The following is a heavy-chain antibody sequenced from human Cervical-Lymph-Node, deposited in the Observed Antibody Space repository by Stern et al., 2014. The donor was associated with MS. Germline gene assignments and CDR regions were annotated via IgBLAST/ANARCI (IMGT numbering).Heavy chain of an antibody. D-gene: IGHD6-13*01. Sequence: QLQLQESGPGLVKPSETLSLTCTVSGGSISSRSFYWGWIRQPPGKGLEWIGSIYYSGNTYYNPSLKSRVSISVDTSTKQFSLKLTSVTAADTAVYYCARCRQQQQLVRPPALIDYWGQGTLVTVSS. J-gene: IGHJ4*02. CDR3: ARCRQQQQLVRPPALIDY. V-gene: IGHV4-39*01. CDR2: IYYSGNT. CDR1: GGSISSRSFY.